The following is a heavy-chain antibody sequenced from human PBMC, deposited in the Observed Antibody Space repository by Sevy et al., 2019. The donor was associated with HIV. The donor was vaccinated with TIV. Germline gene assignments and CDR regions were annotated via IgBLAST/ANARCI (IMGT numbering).Heavy chain of an antibody. D-gene: IGHD4-17*01. CDR3: ARDFPPSATTVAHFDY. V-gene: IGHV3-48*03. CDR1: GFTFSSYE. Sequence: GGSLRLSCTASGFTFSSYEMNWVRQAPGKGLEWVSYISNSGSNIDYSDSVKGRFNISRDNAKNSLYLQMNSLRAEDTAVYYCARDFPPSATTVAHFDYWGRGTLVTVSS. J-gene: IGHJ4*02. CDR2: ISNSGSNI.